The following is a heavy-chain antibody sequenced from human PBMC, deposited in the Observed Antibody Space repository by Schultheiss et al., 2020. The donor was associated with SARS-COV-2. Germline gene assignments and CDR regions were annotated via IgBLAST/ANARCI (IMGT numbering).Heavy chain of an antibody. V-gene: IGHV4-59*08. D-gene: IGHD3-22*01. CDR2: IYYSGST. Sequence: SETLSLTCAVSGASVTSYYWSWIRQHPGKGLEWIGYIYYSGSTNYNPSLKSRVTISVDTSKNQFSLKLSSVTAADTAVYYCARALVDYDSRGRWFDPWGQGTLVTVSS. J-gene: IGHJ5*02. CDR1: GASVTSYY. CDR3: ARALVDYDSRGRWFDP.